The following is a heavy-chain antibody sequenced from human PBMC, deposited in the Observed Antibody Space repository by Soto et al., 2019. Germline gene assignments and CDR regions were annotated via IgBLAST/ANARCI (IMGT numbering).Heavy chain of an antibody. D-gene: IGHD3-3*01. Sequence: PSETLSLTCTVSGGSISSGDYYWSWIRQPPGKGLEWIGYIYYSGSTYYNPSLKSRVTISVDTSKNQFSLKLSSVTAADTAVYYCARDVGRYCDFWSGIPPWYPNYYYYGMDVWGQGTTVTVSS. CDR3: ARDVGRYCDFWSGIPPWYPNYYYYGMDV. J-gene: IGHJ6*02. CDR1: GGSISSGDYY. V-gene: IGHV4-30-4*01. CDR2: IYYSGST.